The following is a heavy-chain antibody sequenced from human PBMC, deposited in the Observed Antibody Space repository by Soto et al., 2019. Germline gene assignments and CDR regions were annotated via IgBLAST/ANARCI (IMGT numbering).Heavy chain of an antibody. D-gene: IGHD6-19*01. V-gene: IGHV4-59*06. CDR1: GFSFSSYA. Sequence: VQLLESGGGLVQPGGSLRLACAASGFSFSSYAMVWVRQAPGKGLERIGYIYNSGNTFYNPSLKSRVTISVDTSKSQFSLKLTSVTAADTAFYYCARGSGGVAVPSYFDDWGQGTLVTVSS. CDR3: ARGSGGVAVPSYFDD. CDR2: IYNSGNT. J-gene: IGHJ4*02.